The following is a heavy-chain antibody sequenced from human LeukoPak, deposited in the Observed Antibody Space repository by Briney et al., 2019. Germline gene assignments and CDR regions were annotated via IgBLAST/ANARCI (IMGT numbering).Heavy chain of an antibody. V-gene: IGHV1-69*06. CDR3: ERDRGYCCCGSCFGY. CDR2: IIPIFGTA. CDR1: GGTFSSYA. D-gene: IGHD2-15*01. Sequence: SVKVSCKASGGTFSSYAISWVRQAPGQGLEWMGGIIPIFGTANYAQKFQGRVTITADKSTSKAYMELSSLRAEDTAVYYFERDRGYCCCGSCFGYWGQGTLVTVS. J-gene: IGHJ4*02.